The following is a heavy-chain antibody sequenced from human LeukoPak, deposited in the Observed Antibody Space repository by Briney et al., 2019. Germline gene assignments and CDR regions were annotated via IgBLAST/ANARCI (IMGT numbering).Heavy chain of an antibody. J-gene: IGHJ4*02. CDR2: ISSSGSYI. Sequence: GGSLRLSCAASGFTLSSYSMHWVRQAPGKGLEWVSSISSSGSYIYYADSVRGRFTVSRDNAKHSLYLQMSSLRPEDTAVYYCARGETSWTLPNDYWGQGTLVTVS. CDR3: ARGETSWTLPNDY. CDR1: GFTLSSYS. V-gene: IGHV3-21*01. D-gene: IGHD2-2*01.